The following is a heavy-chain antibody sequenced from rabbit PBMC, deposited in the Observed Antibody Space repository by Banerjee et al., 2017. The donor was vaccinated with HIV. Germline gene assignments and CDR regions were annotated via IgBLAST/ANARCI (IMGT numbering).Heavy chain of an antibody. CDR2: IYAGNNGGT. V-gene: IGHV1S40*01. J-gene: IGHJ4*01. CDR1: GFSFSSGYH. Sequence: QSLEESGGDLVKPGASLTLTCKASGFSFSSGYHMCWVRQAPGKGLEWIACIYAGNNGGTYYASWTKGRFTISKTSSTTVTLQMTSLTAADTATYFCARDPDGSSGYNLWGPGTLVTVS. D-gene: IGHD1-1*01. CDR3: ARDPDGSSGYNL.